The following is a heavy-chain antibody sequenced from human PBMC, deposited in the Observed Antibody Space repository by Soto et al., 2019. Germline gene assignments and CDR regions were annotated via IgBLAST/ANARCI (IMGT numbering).Heavy chain of an antibody. CDR1: GYTFTGYY. Sequence: ASVKVSCKASGYTFTGYYMHWVRQAPGQGLEWMGWINPNSGGTNYAQKFQGRVTMTRDTSISTAYMELSRLRSDDTAVYYCARDFEPLVPAPCQFDPWGQGTLVTVSS. V-gene: IGHV1-2*02. D-gene: IGHD2-2*01. CDR2: INPNSGGT. J-gene: IGHJ5*02. CDR3: ARDFEPLVPAPCQFDP.